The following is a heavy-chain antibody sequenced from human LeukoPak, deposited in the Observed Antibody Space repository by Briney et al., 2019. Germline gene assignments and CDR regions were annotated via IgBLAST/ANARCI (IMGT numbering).Heavy chain of an antibody. J-gene: IGHJ6*03. CDR2: IYPGDSDT. D-gene: IGHD6-19*01. CDR3: ARHGRNRGSGWYYYYYMDV. V-gene: IGHV5-51*01. Sequence: GESLKISCKGSGYSFTSYWIGWVRQMPGKGLEWMGIIYPGDSDTRYSPSFQGQVTISADKSISTAYLQWSSLKASDTAMYYCARHGRNRGSGWYYYYYMDVWGKGTTVTVSS. CDR1: GYSFTSYW.